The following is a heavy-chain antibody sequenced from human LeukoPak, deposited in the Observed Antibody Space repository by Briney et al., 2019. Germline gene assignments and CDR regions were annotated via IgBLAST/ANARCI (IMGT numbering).Heavy chain of an antibody. D-gene: IGHD2-2*02. CDR2: IYYSGST. CDR3: ARRPCSSTSCYRNGFDP. Sequence: SETLSLTCTVSGGSISSSSYYWGWIRQPPGKGLEWIGSIYYSGSTYYNPSLKCRVTISVDTSKNQFSLKLSSVTAADTAVYYCARRPCSSTSCYRNGFDPWGQGTLVTVSS. J-gene: IGHJ5*02. CDR1: GGSISSSSYY. V-gene: IGHV4-39*01.